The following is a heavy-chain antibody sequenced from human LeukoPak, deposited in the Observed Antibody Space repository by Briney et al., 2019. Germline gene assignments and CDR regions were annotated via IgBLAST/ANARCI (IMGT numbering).Heavy chain of an antibody. Sequence: GRSLRLSCAASGFTFSSYAMHWVRQAPGKGLEWVAVISYDGSNKYYADSVKGRFTISRDNSKNTLYLQMNSLRAEDTAVYYCAKDAHSGSSYYYYYGMDVWGQGTTVTVSS. CDR1: GFTFSSYA. CDR3: AKDAHSGSSYYYYYGMDV. J-gene: IGHJ6*02. V-gene: IGHV3-30-3*01. D-gene: IGHD1-26*01. CDR2: ISYDGSNK.